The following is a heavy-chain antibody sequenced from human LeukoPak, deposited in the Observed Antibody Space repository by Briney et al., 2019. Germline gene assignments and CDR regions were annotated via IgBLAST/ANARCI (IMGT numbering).Heavy chain of an antibody. Sequence: PGGSLRLSCAASGFTFSSYWVSWIRQAPGKGLEWVANMKEDGGEKYYVDSVKGRFTISRDNVKNSLYLQMNSLRAEDTAVYYCARGVYEFDYWGQGTLVTVSS. D-gene: IGHD6-6*01. V-gene: IGHV3-7*01. CDR2: MKEDGGEK. CDR1: GFTFSSYW. CDR3: ARGVYEFDY. J-gene: IGHJ4*02.